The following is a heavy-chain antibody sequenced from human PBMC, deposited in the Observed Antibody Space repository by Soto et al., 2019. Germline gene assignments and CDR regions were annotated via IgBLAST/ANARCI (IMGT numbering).Heavy chain of an antibody. CDR3: ARLRVEYYYGSGSYCWFDP. CDR2: IYTSGST. V-gene: IGHV4-4*07. Sequence: SETLSLTCTVSGGSISSYYWSWIRQPAGKGLEWIGRIYTSGSTNYNPSLKSRVTMSVDTSKNQFSLKLSSVTAADTAVYYCARLRVEYYYGSGSYCWFDPWGQGTLVTVSS. J-gene: IGHJ5*02. CDR1: GGSISSYY. D-gene: IGHD3-10*01.